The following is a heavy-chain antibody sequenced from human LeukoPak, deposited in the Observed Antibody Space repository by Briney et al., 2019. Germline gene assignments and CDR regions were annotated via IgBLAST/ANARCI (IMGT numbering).Heavy chain of an antibody. CDR2: IYYSGST. D-gene: IGHD5-18*01. Sequence: SETLSLTCTVSGGSISSSTYYWGWIRQPPGKGLEWIGSIYYSGSTYYNPSLKSRVTISVDTSKNQFSLKLSSVTAADTAVYYCANVRGYSYGYTPPHTFDYWGQGTLVTVSS. J-gene: IGHJ4*02. CDR3: ANVRGYSYGYTPPHTFDY. CDR1: GGSISSSTYY. V-gene: IGHV4-39*07.